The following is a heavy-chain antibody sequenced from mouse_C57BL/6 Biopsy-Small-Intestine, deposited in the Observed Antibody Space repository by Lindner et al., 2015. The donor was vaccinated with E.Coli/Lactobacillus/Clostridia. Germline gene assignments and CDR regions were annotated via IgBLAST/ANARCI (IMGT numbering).Heavy chain of an antibody. CDR1: GYTFTGYW. D-gene: IGHD2-3*01. Sequence: VQLQESGAELMKPGASVKLSCKATGYTFTGYWIEWVKQRPGHGLEWIGEILPGSGSTNYNGKFKGKATFTADTSSNTAYMQLSSLTTEDSAIYYCARGFDGYYYAMDYWGQGTSVTASS. CDR3: ARGFDGYYYAMDY. V-gene: IGHV1-9*01. J-gene: IGHJ4*01. CDR2: ILPGSGST.